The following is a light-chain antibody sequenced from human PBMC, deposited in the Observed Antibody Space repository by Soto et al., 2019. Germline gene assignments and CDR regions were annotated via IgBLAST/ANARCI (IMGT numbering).Light chain of an antibody. CDR3: QQRSNWPPN. V-gene: IGKV1-39*01. CDR2: GAS. Sequence: DIQMTQSPSSLSASVGDRVTITCRASQSISSYLNWYQQKPGKAPKLLIYGASTLQSGVPSRFSGSGSGTDFTLTISSLQPEDFAVYYCQQRSNWPPNFGQGTRLEIK. J-gene: IGKJ5*01. CDR1: QSISSY.